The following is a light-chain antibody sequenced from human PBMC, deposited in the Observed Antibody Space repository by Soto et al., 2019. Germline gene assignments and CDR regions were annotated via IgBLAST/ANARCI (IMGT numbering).Light chain of an antibody. CDR1: SSNIGGYY. V-gene: IGLV1-47*01. Sequence: QSVLTQPPSASGTPGQRVTISCSGSSSNIGGYYVSWYQQLPGTAPKVLIYRNNQRPSGVPDRFSGSKSGTSASLAISGLRSDDEADYYCAAWDGSLSGYVFGTGTKLTVL. CDR3: AAWDGSLSGYV. CDR2: RNN. J-gene: IGLJ1*01.